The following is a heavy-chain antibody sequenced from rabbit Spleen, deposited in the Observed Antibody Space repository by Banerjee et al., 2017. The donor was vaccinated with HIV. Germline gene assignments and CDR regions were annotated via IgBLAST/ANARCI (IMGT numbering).Heavy chain of an antibody. J-gene: IGHJ4*01. D-gene: IGHD4-1*01. CDR1: GFTLSSYY. CDR3: TRNANGGWDL. Sequence: QLKESGGGLVQPGGSLKLSCKASGFTLSSYYMNWVRQAPGKGLEWIGYIDLLFGTTYYANWVKGRFTISSDNAQNTVDLQMNSLTAADTATYFCTRNANGGWDLWGPGTLVTVS. CDR2: IDLLFGTT. V-gene: IGHV1S7*01.